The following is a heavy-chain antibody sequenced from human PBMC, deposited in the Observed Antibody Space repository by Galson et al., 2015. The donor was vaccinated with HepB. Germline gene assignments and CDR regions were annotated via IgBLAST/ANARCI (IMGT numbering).Heavy chain of an antibody. Sequence: SLRLSCAASGFTFSSYLMHWVRQAPGKGLEWLSYISSGGNTIYYADSVKGRFTISRDNAKDSVYLQLDSLRAEDTAVYYCARRISLVRGIITKPDYYYGMDVWGQGTTVTVAS. CDR2: ISSGGNTI. V-gene: IGHV3-48*04. D-gene: IGHD3-10*01. J-gene: IGHJ6*02. CDR3: ARRISLVRGIITKPDYYYGMDV. CDR1: GFTFSSYL.